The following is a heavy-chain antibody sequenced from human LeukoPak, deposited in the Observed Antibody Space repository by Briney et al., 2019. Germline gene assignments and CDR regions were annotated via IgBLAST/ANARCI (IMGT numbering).Heavy chain of an antibody. Sequence: PSETLSLTCTVSGGSISSFYWSWIRQPPGKGLEWIGEINHSGSTNYNPSLKSRVTISVDTSKNQFSLKLSSVTAADTAVYYCARGGRIVGATPVLDYWGQGTLVTVSS. V-gene: IGHV4-34*01. CDR1: GGSISSFY. CDR2: INHSGST. D-gene: IGHD1-26*01. CDR3: ARGGRIVGATPVLDY. J-gene: IGHJ4*02.